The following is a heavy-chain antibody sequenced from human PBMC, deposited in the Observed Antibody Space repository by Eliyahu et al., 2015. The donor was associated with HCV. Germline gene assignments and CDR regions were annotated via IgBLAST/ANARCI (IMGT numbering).Heavy chain of an antibody. D-gene: IGHD6-13*01. V-gene: IGHV1-2*02. J-gene: IGHJ3*02. Sequence: QVQLVQSGAAVKKPGASXKVSXXXXGYTFTGYYMHWVRQAPGQGLEWMGWINPNSGGTNYAQKFQGRVTMTRDTSISTAYMELSRLRSDDTAVYYCAMLAAQDAFDIWGQGTMVTVSS. CDR2: INPNSGGT. CDR3: AMLAAQDAFDI. CDR1: GYTFTGYY.